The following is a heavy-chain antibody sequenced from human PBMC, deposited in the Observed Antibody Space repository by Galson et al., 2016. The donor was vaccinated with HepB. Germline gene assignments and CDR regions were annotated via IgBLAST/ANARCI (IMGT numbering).Heavy chain of an antibody. CDR1: GFTFRTSP. V-gene: IGHV3-30*14. J-gene: IGHJ4*01. Sequence: SLRLSCAVSGFTFRTSPMHWVRQVPGKGLEWVSFISHDGSKTDYTKSVNGRFTVSRDNSYNTLILQMDSLRPEDTAMYYCARAWSGRYIYWGHGTPVTVSS. D-gene: IGHD3-3*01. CDR3: ARAWSGRYIY. CDR2: ISHDGSKT.